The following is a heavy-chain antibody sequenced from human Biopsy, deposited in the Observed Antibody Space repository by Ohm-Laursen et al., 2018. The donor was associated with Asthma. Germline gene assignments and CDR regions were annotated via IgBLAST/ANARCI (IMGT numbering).Heavy chain of an antibody. J-gene: IGHJ4*02. V-gene: IGHV1-69*01. Sequence: SSVKVSCKPLVGTFNTYVIGWVRQAPGQGLEWMGGINSVFGTTTYPQKFQDRVTITADDSTSTVYMELSSLRSEDTAVYYCARKAGSCISRTCYSLDFWGQGTLVTVSS. D-gene: IGHD2-2*01. CDR1: VGTFNTYV. CDR3: ARKAGSCISRTCYSLDF. CDR2: INSVFGTT.